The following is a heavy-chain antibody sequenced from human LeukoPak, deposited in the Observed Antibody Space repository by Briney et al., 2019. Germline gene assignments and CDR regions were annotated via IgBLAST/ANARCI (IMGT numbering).Heavy chain of an antibody. CDR1: GGSFSDYY. V-gene: IGHV4-34*01. D-gene: IGHD1-26*01. CDR3: ARVSRGSVSYFDY. CDR2: INHSGST. Sequence: SETLSLTCSVYGGSFSDYYWGWIRQPPGKGLEWIGEINHSGSTNHNPSLKSRLTISVDTSKNQFSLRLSSVTAADTALYYCARVSRGSVSYFDYWGQGTLVTVSS. J-gene: IGHJ4*02.